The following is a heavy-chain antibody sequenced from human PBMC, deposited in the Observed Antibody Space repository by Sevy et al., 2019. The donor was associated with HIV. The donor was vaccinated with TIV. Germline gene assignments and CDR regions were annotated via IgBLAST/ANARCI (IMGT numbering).Heavy chain of an antibody. CDR2: ISSNGGST. J-gene: IGHJ3*02. Sequence: GSLRLSCSASGFTFSSYAMHWVRQAPGKGLEYVSAISSNGGSTYYADSVKGRFTISRDNSKNTLYLQMSSLRAEDTAVYYCVKDFAYSSSWYLWGAFDIWGQGTMVTVSS. CDR3: VKDFAYSSSWYLWGAFDI. D-gene: IGHD6-13*01. V-gene: IGHV3-64D*06. CDR1: GFTFSSYA.